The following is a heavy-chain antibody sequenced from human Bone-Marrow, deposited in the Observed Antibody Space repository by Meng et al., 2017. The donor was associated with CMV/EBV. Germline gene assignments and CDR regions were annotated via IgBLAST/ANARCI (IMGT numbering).Heavy chain of an antibody. CDR1: GFTFSSYG. D-gene: IGHD3-10*01. V-gene: IGHV3-30*02. Sequence: GGSLRLSCAASGFTFSSYGMHWVRQAPGKGLEWVAFIRYDGSNKYYADSVKGRFTISRDNSKNTLYLQMNSLRAEDTAVYYCARGSYGSGSFYPQPFDYWGQGTLVTVPS. J-gene: IGHJ4*02. CDR2: IRYDGSNK. CDR3: ARGSYGSGSFYPQPFDY.